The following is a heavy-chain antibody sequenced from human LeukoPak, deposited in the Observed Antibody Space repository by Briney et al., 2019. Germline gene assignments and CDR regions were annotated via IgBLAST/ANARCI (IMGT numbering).Heavy chain of an antibody. V-gene: IGHV3-23*01. CDR1: GFTFSSYA. Sequence: GGSLRLSCAASGFTFSSYAMNWVRQAPGKGLEWVSTIGNTETYYADSVKGRFTISRDNRQNTVYLQMTSLRAEDTAVYFCAKDAIRGNGIYDAFDIWGQGTRVTVSS. D-gene: IGHD3-10*01. CDR3: AKDAIRGNGIYDAFDI. CDR2: IGNTET. J-gene: IGHJ3*02.